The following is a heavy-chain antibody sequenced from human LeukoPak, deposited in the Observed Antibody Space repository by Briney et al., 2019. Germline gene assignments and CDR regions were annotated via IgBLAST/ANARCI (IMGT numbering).Heavy chain of an antibody. CDR3: ARGCIAYSSSWYVNYYYYYYMDV. J-gene: IGHJ6*03. CDR1: GYTFTGYY. D-gene: IGHD6-13*01. CDR2: INPNSGGT. Sequence: ASVKVSCKASGYTFTGYYMHWVRQAPGQGLEWMGWINPNSGGTNYAQKFQGRVTMTRDTSISTTYMELSKLRSDDTAVYYCARGCIAYSSSWYVNYYYYYYMDVWGKGTTVTVSS. V-gene: IGHV1-2*02.